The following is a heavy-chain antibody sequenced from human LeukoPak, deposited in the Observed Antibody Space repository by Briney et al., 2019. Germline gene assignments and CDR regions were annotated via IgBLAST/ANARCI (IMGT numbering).Heavy chain of an antibody. V-gene: IGHV4-34*01. CDR3: ARYRTTFRSGYYAY. Sequence: SETLSLTCAVYGGSFSGYYWSWLRQPPGKGLEWIGEINHSGSTNYNPSLTSRVTISVATSKNQFSLKLSSVTAADTAVYYCARYRTTFRSGYYAYWGQGTLVTVSS. CDR2: INHSGST. J-gene: IGHJ4*02. CDR1: GGSFSGYY. D-gene: IGHD3-22*01.